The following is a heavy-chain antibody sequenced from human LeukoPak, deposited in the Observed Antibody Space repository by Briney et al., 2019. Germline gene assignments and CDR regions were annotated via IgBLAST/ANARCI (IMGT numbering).Heavy chain of an antibody. CDR2: IYYSGST. CDR3: AREGTAVAGKNTFDI. V-gene: IGHV4-31*03. Sequence: SQTLSLTCTVSGGSISSGGYYWSWIRQHPGKGLEWIGYIYYSGSTYYNPSLKSRVTISVDTSKNQFSLKLSSVTAADTAVYYCAREGTAVAGKNTFDIWGQGTMVTVSS. D-gene: IGHD6-19*01. J-gene: IGHJ3*02. CDR1: GGSISSGGYY.